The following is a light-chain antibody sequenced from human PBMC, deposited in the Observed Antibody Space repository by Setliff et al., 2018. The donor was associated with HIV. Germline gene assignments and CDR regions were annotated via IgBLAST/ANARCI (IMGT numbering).Light chain of an antibody. J-gene: IGLJ1*01. V-gene: IGLV2-14*01. CDR2: EVS. CDR1: SGDVGFHNF. Sequence: QSVLTQPASVSGSPGQSITISCTGTSGDVGFHNFVSWYQLHPGKAPKLIIYEVSNRPSGVSNRFSGSKSGNTASLTISGLQPEDGADYYCSSYTNSVTVVFGTGTKV. CDR3: SSYTNSVTVV.